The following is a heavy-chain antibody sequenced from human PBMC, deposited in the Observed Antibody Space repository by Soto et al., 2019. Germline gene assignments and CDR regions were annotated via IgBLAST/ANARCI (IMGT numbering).Heavy chain of an antibody. V-gene: IGHV1-8*01. CDR1: GYTFTSYD. D-gene: IGHD3-22*01. Sequence: QVQLVQSGAEVKKPGASVKVSCKASGYTFTSYDINWVRQATGQGLEWMGWMNPNSGNTGYAQKFQGRVTMTRNTSISTAYMELSSLRSEDTAVYYCARGDYTPESSVNYYYGMDVWGQGTTVTVSS. J-gene: IGHJ6*02. CDR2: MNPNSGNT. CDR3: ARGDYTPESSVNYYYGMDV.